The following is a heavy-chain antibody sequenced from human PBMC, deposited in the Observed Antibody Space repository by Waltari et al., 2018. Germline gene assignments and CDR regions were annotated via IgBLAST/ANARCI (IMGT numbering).Heavy chain of an antibody. CDR1: GYTFTGYY. Sequence: QVQLVQSGAEVKKPGASVKVSCKASGYTFTGYYIHWVRQAPGQGLEWMGWNNPNSGGTNYAQKFHGRVTMTTDTSISTAYMELSRLRSDDTAVYYCARDLAAAALHWYFDLWGRGTLVTVSS. CDR3: ARDLAAAALHWYFDL. CDR2: NNPNSGGT. J-gene: IGHJ2*01. V-gene: IGHV1-2*02. D-gene: IGHD6-13*01.